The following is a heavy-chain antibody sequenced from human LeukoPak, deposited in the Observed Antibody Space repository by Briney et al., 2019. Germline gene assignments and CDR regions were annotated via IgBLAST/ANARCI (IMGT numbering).Heavy chain of an antibody. CDR1: GGSISSYY. V-gene: IGHV4-59*01. Sequence: PSETLSLTCTVSGGSISSYYWSWIRQPPGKGLEWIGYIYYSGSTNYNPSLKSRVTISVDTSKNQFSLKLSSVTAADTAVYYCARVTVGIGIVVATYWFGPWGQGTLVTVSS. J-gene: IGHJ5*02. CDR3: ARVTVGIGIVVATYWFGP. CDR2: IYYSGST. D-gene: IGHD1-26*01.